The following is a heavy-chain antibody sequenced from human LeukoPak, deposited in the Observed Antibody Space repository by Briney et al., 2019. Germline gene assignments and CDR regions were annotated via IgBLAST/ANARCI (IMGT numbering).Heavy chain of an antibody. V-gene: IGHV4-39*01. J-gene: IGHJ6*03. CDR3: PRHRGWNLHLKYYYYIVV. D-gene: IGHD4-23*01. CDR1: CGYMSRSMYY. CDR2: IYYSARP. Sequence: PSETLSLPCSVSCGYMSRSMYYWRSVRQPPAKGLERLGSIYYSARPYYNPSIKSRVTISVDTSKNQFSLKLSSVTAAATAVYYCPRHRGWNLHLKYYYYIVVWGKGTTVTVSS.